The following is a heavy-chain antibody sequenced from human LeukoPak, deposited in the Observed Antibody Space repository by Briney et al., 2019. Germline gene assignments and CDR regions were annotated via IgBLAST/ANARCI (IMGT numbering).Heavy chain of an antibody. Sequence: GGSLRLSCAASGFTFSTYAMSWVRQAPGKGLEWVSSISGSGGYTFYADSVKGRFTISRDNSKNTLYLQMNSLRADDTAIYYCAKEAGERRQQQAADYWGQGSLVTVSS. CDR1: GFTFSTYA. V-gene: IGHV3-23*01. CDR2: ISGSGGYT. J-gene: IGHJ4*02. CDR3: AKEAGERRQQQAADY. D-gene: IGHD1-1*01.